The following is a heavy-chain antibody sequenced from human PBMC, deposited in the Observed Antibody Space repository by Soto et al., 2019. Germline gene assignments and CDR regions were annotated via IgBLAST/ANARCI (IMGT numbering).Heavy chain of an antibody. V-gene: IGHV3-15*01. CDR3: ARDLKFGTEV. Sequence: PGGSLRLSCAASGFTFSNAWMSWVRQAPGKGLEWVGRIKSKTDGGTTDYAAPVKGRFTISRDNAKNSLYLQMNSLRAEDTAVYYCARDLKFGTEVRGQGTLVTVSS. J-gene: IGHJ4*02. D-gene: IGHD1-1*01. CDR1: GFTFSNAW. CDR2: IKSKTDGGTT.